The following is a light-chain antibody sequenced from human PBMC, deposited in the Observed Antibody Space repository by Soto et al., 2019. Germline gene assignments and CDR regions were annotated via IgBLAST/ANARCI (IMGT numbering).Light chain of an antibody. CDR3: QSHDSSLSAYV. Sequence: QSLLTQPPSVSGAPGKRVTISCTGSISNIGAGYDVHWYQQLPGTAPKLLIYGNSNRPSGVPDRFSGSKSGTSASLAITGLQAEDEADFYCQSHDSSLSAYVFGTGTKVTVL. CDR1: ISNIGAGYD. J-gene: IGLJ1*01. CDR2: GNS. V-gene: IGLV1-40*01.